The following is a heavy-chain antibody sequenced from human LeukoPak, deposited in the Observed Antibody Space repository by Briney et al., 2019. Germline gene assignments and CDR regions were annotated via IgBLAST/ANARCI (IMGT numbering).Heavy chain of an antibody. J-gene: IGHJ4*02. CDR3: AKDRGIAAAGTLYFDY. D-gene: IGHD6-13*01. Sequence: AGGSLRLSCAVSGFTFRSFAMHWVRQAPGKGLEWVAVITYDGNNEYYADSVKGRFTISRDNSKNTLYLQMNSLRAEDTAVYYCAKDRGIAAAGTLYFDYWGQGTLVTVSS. CDR1: GFTFRSFA. CDR2: ITYDGNNE. V-gene: IGHV3-30*04.